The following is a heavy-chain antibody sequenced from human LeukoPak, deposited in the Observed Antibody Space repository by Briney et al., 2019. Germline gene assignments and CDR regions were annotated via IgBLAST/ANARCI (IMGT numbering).Heavy chain of an antibody. CDR1: GFTFSSYW. D-gene: IGHD4-23*01. J-gene: IGHJ5*02. CDR2: IKQDGSEK. CDR3: ARLFNSDWFDP. V-gene: IGHV3-7*01. Sequence: GGSLRLSCAASGFTFSSYWMGWVRQAPGKGLEWVANIKQDGSEKYYVDSVKGRFTISRDNAKNSLYLQMNSLRAEDTAVYYCARLFNSDWFDPWGQGTLVTVSS.